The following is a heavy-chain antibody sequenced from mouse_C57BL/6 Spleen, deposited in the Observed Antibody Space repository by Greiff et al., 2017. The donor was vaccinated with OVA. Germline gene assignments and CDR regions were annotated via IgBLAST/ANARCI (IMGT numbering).Heavy chain of an antibody. CDR2: INPSSGYT. D-gene: IGHD2-5*01. Sequence: QVQLQQSGAELARPGASVKMSCKASGYTFTSYTMHWVKQRPGQGLEWIGYINPSSGYTKYNQKFKDKATLTADKSSSTAYMQLSSLTSEDSAVYYCARSDYSNRAMDYWGQGTSVTVSS. V-gene: IGHV1-4*01. CDR3: ARSDYSNRAMDY. J-gene: IGHJ4*01. CDR1: GYTFTSYT.